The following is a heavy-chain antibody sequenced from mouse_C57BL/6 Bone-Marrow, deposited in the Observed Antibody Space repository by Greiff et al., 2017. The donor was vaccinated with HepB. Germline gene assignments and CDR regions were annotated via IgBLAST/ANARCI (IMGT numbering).Heavy chain of an antibody. CDR3: ATRGSGYPFDD. Sequence: EVMLVESGGDLVKPGGSLKLSCAAPGFTFSSYGMSWVRQTPDKRLEWVATISSGGSFTYYPDSVKGRFTISIDNATNTLYLQMSILKSEDTAMYYCATRGSGYPFDDWGKGTTLTVAS. V-gene: IGHV5-6*01. CDR2: ISSGGSFT. D-gene: IGHD3-2*02. J-gene: IGHJ2*01. CDR1: GFTFSSYG.